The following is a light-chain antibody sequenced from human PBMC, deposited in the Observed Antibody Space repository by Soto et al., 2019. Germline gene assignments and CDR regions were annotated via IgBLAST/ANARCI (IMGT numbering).Light chain of an antibody. CDR2: AAS. V-gene: IGKV1-33*01. Sequence: NELTQSPSSLSASVGDRVTITCQASHDIRNDLNWYQQKSGKAPKLLIHAASTLEAGVPSRFSGSGSGTDFTFTISGXQPEDVATYYCQQYDNLPLTFGGGTKVDIK. CDR1: HDIRND. J-gene: IGKJ4*01. CDR3: QQYDNLPLT.